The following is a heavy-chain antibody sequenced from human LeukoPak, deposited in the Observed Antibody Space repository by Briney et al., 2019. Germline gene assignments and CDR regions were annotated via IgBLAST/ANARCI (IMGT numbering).Heavy chain of an antibody. CDR3: ARQIIAAGKNYYGMDV. V-gene: IGHV4-4*07. D-gene: IGHD6-13*01. J-gene: IGHJ6*02. CDR1: GGSISSYY. CDR2: IYTSGST. Sequence: SETLSLTCNVSGGSISSYYWTWIRQPAGKGLEWIGRIYTSGSTNYNPSLKSRVTMSVDTSNNQFSLNLSSVTAADTAVYYCARQIIAAGKNYYGMDVWGQGTTVTVSS.